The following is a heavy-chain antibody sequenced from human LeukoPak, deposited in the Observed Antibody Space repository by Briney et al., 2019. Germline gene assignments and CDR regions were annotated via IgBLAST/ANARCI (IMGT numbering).Heavy chain of an antibody. J-gene: IGHJ3*01. V-gene: IGHV1-69*02. Sequence: SVKVSCKASADTFNTYTISWVRQAPGQGHEWMGRIVPIVDVTNHAPKFQGRIKITADKATTTAFMELTSLGFEDTAVYYCARYDYGDALDVWGQGTLVTV. D-gene: IGHD4-17*01. CDR2: IVPIVDVT. CDR1: ADTFNTYT. CDR3: ARYDYGDALDV.